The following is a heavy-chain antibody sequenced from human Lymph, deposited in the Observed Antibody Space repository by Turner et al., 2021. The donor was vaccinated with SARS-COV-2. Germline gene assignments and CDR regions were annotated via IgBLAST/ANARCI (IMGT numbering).Heavy chain of an antibody. V-gene: IGHV4-30-4*01. CDR2: IYYSGST. J-gene: IGHJ4*02. D-gene: IGHD2-8*01. CDR1: GGSISSVDYY. Sequence: QVQLQESGPGLGKPSQTLSLTCTVSGGSISSVDYYWRWIRQPPGKGLGWIGYIYYSGSTYYNPSLKSRVTISVDTSKNQFSLKLSSVTAADTAVYYCARVVVLRRAYFDYWGQGTLVTVSS. CDR3: ARVVVLRRAYFDY.